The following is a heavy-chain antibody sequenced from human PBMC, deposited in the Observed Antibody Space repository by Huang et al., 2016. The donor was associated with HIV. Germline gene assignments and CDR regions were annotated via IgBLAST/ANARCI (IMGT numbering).Heavy chain of an antibody. Sequence: EVQLVESGGGLIQPGGSLRLSCAVSGFTVSSNYMRWVRQAQGKGLEWSSNILGWVRKAPGEGVGWVSVIQNGGNTYYADAVKGRFAISRDNFKNTLYLQRNSLRAEDTAVYYCAREFCGGDCFRSRDGFDIWGQGTMVTVAS. J-gene: IGHJ3*02. CDR2: IQNGGNT. CDR3: AREFCGGDCFRSRDGFDI. CDR1: GFTVSSNY. D-gene: IGHD2-21*02. V-gene: IGHV3-53*01.